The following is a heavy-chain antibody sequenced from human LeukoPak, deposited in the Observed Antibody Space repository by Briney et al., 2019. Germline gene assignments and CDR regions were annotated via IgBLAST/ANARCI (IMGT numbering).Heavy chain of an antibody. J-gene: IGHJ6*03. D-gene: IGHD3-3*01. CDR2: ISYDGSNK. CDR1: GFTFSSYA. Sequence: GGSLRLSCAASGFTFSSYAMHWVRQAPGKGLEWVAVISYDGSNKYYADSVKGRFTISRDNSKNTLYLQMNSLRAEDTAVYYCARDTYYDFWSGYYEYYMDVWGKGTTVTVSS. V-gene: IGHV3-30-3*01. CDR3: ARDTYYDFWSGYYEYYMDV.